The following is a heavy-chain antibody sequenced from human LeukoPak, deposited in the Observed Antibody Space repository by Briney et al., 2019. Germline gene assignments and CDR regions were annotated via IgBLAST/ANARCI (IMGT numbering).Heavy chain of an antibody. Sequence: PSETLSLTCTVSGGSISSSSYYWGWIRQPPGKGLEWIGSIYYSGSTYYNPSLKSRVTISVDTSKNQFSLKLSSVTAADTAVYYCASGYSSGWNTYYYYYMDVWGKGTTVTISS. J-gene: IGHJ6*03. CDR2: IYYSGST. CDR3: ASGYSSGWNTYYYYYMDV. D-gene: IGHD6-19*01. V-gene: IGHV4-39*01. CDR1: GGSISSSSYY.